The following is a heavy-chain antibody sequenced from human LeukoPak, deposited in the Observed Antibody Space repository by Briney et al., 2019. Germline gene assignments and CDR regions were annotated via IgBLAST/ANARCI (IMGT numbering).Heavy chain of an antibody. Sequence: SETLSLTCTLSGGSVPSSSFYWAWIRQPPGKGLECIGTIYYSGITYYHSSLKSRVTISVDTSKNQFSLKLNSVTAADTAVYFCAKSGPAAGRPDAFDIWGQGTMVTVSS. V-gene: IGHV4-39*07. CDR3: AKSGPAAGRPDAFDI. CDR2: IYYSGIT. J-gene: IGHJ3*02. CDR1: GGSVPSSSFY. D-gene: IGHD2-2*01.